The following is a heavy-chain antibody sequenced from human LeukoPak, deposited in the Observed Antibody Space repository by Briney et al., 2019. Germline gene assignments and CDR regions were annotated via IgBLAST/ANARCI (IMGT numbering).Heavy chain of an antibody. J-gene: IGHJ4*02. Sequence: GGSLRLSCAASGFTFSSYSMNWVRQAPGMGLEWVSSISTSSIYIYYADSVKGRFTISRDNAKNSLYLQMNSLRPEDTAVYYCAKGGAIAVLDFWGQGTLVTVSS. CDR3: AKGGAIAVLDF. CDR1: GFTFSSYS. D-gene: IGHD6-19*01. CDR2: ISTSSIYI. V-gene: IGHV3-21*01.